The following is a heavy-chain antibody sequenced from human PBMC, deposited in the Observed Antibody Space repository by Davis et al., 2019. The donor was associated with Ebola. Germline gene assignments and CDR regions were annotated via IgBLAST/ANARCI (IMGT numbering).Heavy chain of an antibody. CDR2: IGAAGDT. Sequence: GESLKISCAASGFPFRSYDMHWVRQATGKGLEWVSAIGAAGDTYYPVSVKGRFTISRENAKNSLYLQMNSLRAEDTAVYYCASAGFGSTWFDCWGQGILVTVSS. J-gene: IGHJ5*01. CDR1: GFPFRSYD. D-gene: IGHD6-13*01. V-gene: IGHV3-13*01. CDR3: ASAGFGSTWFDC.